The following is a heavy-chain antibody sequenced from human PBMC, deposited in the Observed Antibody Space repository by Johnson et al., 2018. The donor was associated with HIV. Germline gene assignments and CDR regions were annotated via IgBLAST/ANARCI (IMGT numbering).Heavy chain of an antibody. J-gene: IGHJ3*02. D-gene: IGHD3-10*01. CDR1: GFDFGDYA. Sequence: VQLVASGGGLVQPGRSLRLSCTASGFDFGDYALSWVRQAPGKGLEWVAKIKQDGSEKYYVDSVKGRFTISRDNAKSSLYLQVNSLRAEDTAVYYCARERATLWFRASGAAFDIWGQGTMVTVSS. CDR2: IKQDGSEK. CDR3: ARERATLWFRASGAAFDI. V-gene: IGHV3-7*01.